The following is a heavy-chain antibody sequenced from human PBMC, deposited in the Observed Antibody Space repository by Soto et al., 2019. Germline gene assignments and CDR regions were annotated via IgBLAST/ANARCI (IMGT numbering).Heavy chain of an antibody. Sequence: QITLKESGTTLVKPAQTLTLTCTFSGFSLSTTGVAVGWIRQPPGKALEWLALIYWDDDTRYSPSMKSRLTSTTDTSENQVVLRMTNMDPVDTATYYCAHRLSSPYDDDGCDYPHVFDIWGQGTMVTVSS. CDR1: GFSLSTTGVA. CDR3: AHRLSSPYDDDGCDYPHVFDI. J-gene: IGHJ3*02. V-gene: IGHV2-5*02. CDR2: IYWDDDT. D-gene: IGHD3-22*01.